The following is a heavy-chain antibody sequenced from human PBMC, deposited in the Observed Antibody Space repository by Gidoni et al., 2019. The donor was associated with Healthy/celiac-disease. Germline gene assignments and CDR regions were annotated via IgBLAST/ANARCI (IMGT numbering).Heavy chain of an antibody. CDR3: ARFFRNDATVAGDLDY. D-gene: IGHD6-19*01. Sequence: QVQLVAPGRAVVWPRRSLRLSCAASGFTSRSYGMHGGRQAPGKGLEWVAVIWYDGSNKYYADSVKGRFTISRDNSKNTLYLQMNSLRAEDTAVYYCARFFRNDATVAGDLDYWGQGTLVTVSS. CDR1: GFTSRSYG. V-gene: IGHV3-33*01. J-gene: IGHJ4*02. CDR2: IWYDGSNK.